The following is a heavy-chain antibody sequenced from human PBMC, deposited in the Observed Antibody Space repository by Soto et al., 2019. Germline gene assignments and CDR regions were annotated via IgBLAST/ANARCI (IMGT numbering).Heavy chain of an antibody. CDR2: INHSGST. Sequence: SETLSLTCAVYGGSFSGYYWSWIRQPPGKGLEWIGEINHSGSTNYNPSLKSRVTISVDRSKNQFSLKLSSVTAADTAVYYCARIGGRIAARTYYGMDVWGQGTTVTVSS. D-gene: IGHD6-6*01. J-gene: IGHJ6*02. CDR1: GGSFSGYY. V-gene: IGHV4-34*01. CDR3: ARIGGRIAARTYYGMDV.